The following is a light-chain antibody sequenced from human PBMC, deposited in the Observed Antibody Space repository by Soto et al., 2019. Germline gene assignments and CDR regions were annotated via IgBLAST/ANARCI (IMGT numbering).Light chain of an antibody. Sequence: DIQMTQSPSSLSASVGDRVTISCRASQIISTYLNWYQQKPGTAPRLLISRASSVKSGVPPRFSGSGCGRDVPLTISSLRPEDIAADFCQQSYTSPPSTFGQGTKVEVK. V-gene: IGKV1-39*01. CDR1: QIISTY. CDR2: RAS. CDR3: QQSYTSPPST. J-gene: IGKJ1*01.